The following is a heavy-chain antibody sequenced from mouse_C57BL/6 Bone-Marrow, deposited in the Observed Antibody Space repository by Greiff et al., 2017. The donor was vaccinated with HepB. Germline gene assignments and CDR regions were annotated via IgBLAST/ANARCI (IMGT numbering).Heavy chain of an antibody. V-gene: IGHV5-6*01. J-gene: IGHJ2*01. CDR2: ISSGGSYT. Sequence: EVMLVESGGDLVKPGGSLKLSCAASGFTFSSYGMSWVRQTPDKRLEWVATISSGGSYTYYPDSVKGRFTISRDNAKNTLYLQMSSLKSEDTAMYYCARHYYSYFDYWGQGTTLTVSS. CDR1: GFTFSSYG. CDR3: ARHYYSYFDY. D-gene: IGHD1-1*01.